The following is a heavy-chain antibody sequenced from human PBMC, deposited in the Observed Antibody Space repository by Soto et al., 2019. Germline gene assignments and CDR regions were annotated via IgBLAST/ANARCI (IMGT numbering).Heavy chain of an antibody. Sequence: SETLSLTCAVNGGSFSGYYWSWIRQPPGKGLEWIGEINHSGSTNYNPSLKSRVTISVDTSKNQFSLRLSSVTAADTAVYYCARGVKAYYDFWSGYYTLNWFDPWGQGTLVTVSS. D-gene: IGHD3-3*01. V-gene: IGHV4-34*01. J-gene: IGHJ5*02. CDR1: GGSFSGYY. CDR2: INHSGST. CDR3: ARGVKAYYDFWSGYYTLNWFDP.